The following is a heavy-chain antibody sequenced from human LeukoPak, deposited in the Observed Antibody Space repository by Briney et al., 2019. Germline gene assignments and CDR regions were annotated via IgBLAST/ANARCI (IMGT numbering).Heavy chain of an antibody. D-gene: IGHD3-22*01. CDR3: AKAVYDSSGSFDF. CDR1: GFSFSTYA. V-gene: IGHV3-23*01. J-gene: IGHJ4*02. CDR2: ISGSGGSP. Sequence: PGGSLRLSCAASGFSFSTYAMTWVCRAPGKGLEWVSGISGSGGSPYYADSVKGRFTISRDTSKNTLYLQMNSLRAEDTAVYYCAKAVYDSSGSFDFWGQGTLVTVSS.